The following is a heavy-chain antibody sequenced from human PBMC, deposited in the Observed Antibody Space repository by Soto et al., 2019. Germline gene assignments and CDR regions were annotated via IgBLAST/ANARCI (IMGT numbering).Heavy chain of an antibody. CDR2: IYHSGNT. V-gene: IGHV4-4*02. J-gene: IGHJ5*02. Sequence: SETLSLTCAVSGDSISRSNWWNWVRQSPGKGLEWIGEIYHSGNTNYNPSLKSRVTISLDNSKNQFSLNLRSVTAADTAVYYCAKEKYYYDSHGKIITHWFDPWGLGILVTVSS. CDR3: AKEKYYYDSHGKIITHWFDP. CDR1: GDSISRSNW. D-gene: IGHD3-22*01.